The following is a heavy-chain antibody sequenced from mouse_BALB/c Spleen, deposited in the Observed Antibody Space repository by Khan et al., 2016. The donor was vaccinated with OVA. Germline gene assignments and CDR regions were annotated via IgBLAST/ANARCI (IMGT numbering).Heavy chain of an antibody. D-gene: IGHD2-14*01. V-gene: IGHV1-4*01. J-gene: IGHJ3*01. CDR1: GYSFTSYT. Sequence: VQLQESGAELARPGASVKMSCTASGYSFTSYTIHWIKKRPGQGLEWIGYINPSNGYTNYNQKFKDRATLTTDKSSTTAYLQLSSLTSDDSAVYNCVGDGAYHRNDGWFACWGQGTLVTVSA. CDR3: VGDGAYHRNDGWFAC. CDR2: INPSNGYT.